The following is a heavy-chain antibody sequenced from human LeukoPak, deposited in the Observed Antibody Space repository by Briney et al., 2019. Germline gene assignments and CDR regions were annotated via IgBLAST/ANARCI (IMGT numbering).Heavy chain of an antibody. D-gene: IGHD4-23*01. J-gene: IGHJ4*02. CDR3: AKDQTPYY. CDR2: IDVSGGST. CDR1: GFTFSSYE. V-gene: IGHV3-23*01. Sequence: GGSLRLSCAASGFTFSSYEMNWVRQAPGKGLEWVSTIDVSGGSTYYADSVKGRFTISRDNSKNTLYLQMNSLRADDTAVYYCAKDQTPYYWGQGTLVTVSS.